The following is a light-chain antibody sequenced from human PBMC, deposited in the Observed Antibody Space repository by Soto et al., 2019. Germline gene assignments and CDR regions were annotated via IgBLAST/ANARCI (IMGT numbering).Light chain of an antibody. J-gene: IGKJ3*01. Sequence: EIVMTQSPATLSVSPGERATLSCRASQSVTNSFLAWYQQKPGQAPRLLIYGASRRATGIPDRFSGSGAGTDFTLTISRLEPEDFAVYYCQQYDSSPPIFTFGPGTKVDIK. CDR1: QSVTNSF. CDR2: GAS. CDR3: QQYDSSPPIFT. V-gene: IGKV3-20*01.